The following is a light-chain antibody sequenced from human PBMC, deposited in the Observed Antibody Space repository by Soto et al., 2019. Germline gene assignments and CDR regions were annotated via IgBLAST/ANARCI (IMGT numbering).Light chain of an antibody. V-gene: IGLV2-8*01. CDR2: EVN. Sequence: HSALTQPPSASGSPGQSVPISCTGTSSDVGGYNHVSWYQQHPGKAPKLMIHEVNKRPSGVPDRFSGSHSGNTASLPVSGVQAEEEADYYCSSYAGSSNVFGTGTKVTVL. CDR1: SSDVGGYNH. J-gene: IGLJ1*01. CDR3: SSYAGSSNV.